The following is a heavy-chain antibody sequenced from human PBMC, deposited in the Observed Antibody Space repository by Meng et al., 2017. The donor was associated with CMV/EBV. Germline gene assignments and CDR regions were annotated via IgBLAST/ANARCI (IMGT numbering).Heavy chain of an antibody. J-gene: IGHJ6*02. Sequence: GSLRPSCAVYGGSFSGYYWSWIRQPPGKGLEWIGEINHSGSTNYNPSLKSRVTISVDTSKNQFSLKLSSVTAADTAVYYCARGRGPGSMVRHVGLYYHGMDVWGQGTTVTVSS. CDR2: INHSGST. CDR3: ARGRGPGSMVRHVGLYYHGMDV. D-gene: IGHD3-10*01. V-gene: IGHV4-34*01. CDR1: GGSFSGYY.